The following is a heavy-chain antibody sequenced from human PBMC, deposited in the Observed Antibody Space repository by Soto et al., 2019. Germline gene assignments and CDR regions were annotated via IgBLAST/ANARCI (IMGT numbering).Heavy chain of an antibody. V-gene: IGHV1-69*13. CDR1: GGTFSSYA. CDR2: IIPIFGTA. Sequence: SVKVSCKASGGTFSSYAISWVRQAPGQGLEWMGGIIPIFGTANYAQKFQGRVTITADESTSTAYMELSSLRSEDTAVYYCARVHRLNMVRGVNKSYYYGMDVWGQGTTVTVSS. CDR3: ARVHRLNMVRGVNKSYYYGMDV. D-gene: IGHD3-10*01. J-gene: IGHJ6*02.